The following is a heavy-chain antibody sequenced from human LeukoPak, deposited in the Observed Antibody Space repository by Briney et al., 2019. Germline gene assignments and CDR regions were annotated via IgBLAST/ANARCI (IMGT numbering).Heavy chain of an antibody. J-gene: IGHJ6*02. CDR1: GLTFSSYA. CDR3: ARDRPDSGGSGSYYNDYYYYGMDV. Sequence: GGSLRLSCAASGLTFSSYAMHWVRQAPGKGLEWVAVISYDGSNKYYADSVKGRFTISRDNSKNTLYLQMNSLRAEDTAVYYCARDRPDSGGSGSYYNDYYYYGMDVWGQGTTVTVSS. CDR2: ISYDGSNK. D-gene: IGHD3-10*01. V-gene: IGHV3-30-3*01.